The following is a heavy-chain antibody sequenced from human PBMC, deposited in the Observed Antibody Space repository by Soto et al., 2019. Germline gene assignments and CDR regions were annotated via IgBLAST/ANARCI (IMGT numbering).Heavy chain of an antibody. V-gene: IGHV1-3*01. CDR2: INAGNGNT. D-gene: IGHD3-3*01. J-gene: IGHJ5*02. Sequence: GASVKASCKASRYTFTSYAMHWVRQAPGQRLEWMGWINAGNGNTKYSQKFQGRVTITRDTSASTAYMELSSLRSEDTAVYYCARVRPRRITIFGMAPIGWFDPWGQGTLVTVSS. CDR3: ARVRPRRITIFGMAPIGWFDP. CDR1: RYTFTSYA.